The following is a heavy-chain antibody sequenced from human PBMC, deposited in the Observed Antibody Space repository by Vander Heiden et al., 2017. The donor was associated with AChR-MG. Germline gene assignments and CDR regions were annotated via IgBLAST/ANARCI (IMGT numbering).Heavy chain of an antibody. CDR2: IWYDGSNK. V-gene: IGHV3-33*01. Sequence: VQLVESGGGVVQPGRSLRLSCAASGFTFSRYGMHWVRQAPGKGLEWVAVIWYDGSNKNYVDSVKGRFTISRDNSKNTLYLQMNSLRAEDTAVYYCARALGRYCSGYSCYSGFDYWGQGTLVTVSS. CDR3: ARALGRYCSGYSCYSGFDY. J-gene: IGHJ4*02. CDR1: GFTFSRYG. D-gene: IGHD2-15*01.